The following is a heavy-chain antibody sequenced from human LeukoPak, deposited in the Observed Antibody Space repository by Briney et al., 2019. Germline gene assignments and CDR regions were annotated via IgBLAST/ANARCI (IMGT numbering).Heavy chain of an antibody. CDR1: GFTFSSYV. CDR3: AKGSGSSRPYYFDY. Sequence: GGSLRLSCAASGFTFSSYVMSWVRQAPGKGLEWVSAISGGSDYTYNVDSIKGRFTISRDNSKNTLYLQMNSLRAEDTAVYYCAKGSGSSRPYYFDYWGQGTLVTASS. V-gene: IGHV3-23*01. CDR2: ISGGSDYT. J-gene: IGHJ4*02. D-gene: IGHD3-10*01.